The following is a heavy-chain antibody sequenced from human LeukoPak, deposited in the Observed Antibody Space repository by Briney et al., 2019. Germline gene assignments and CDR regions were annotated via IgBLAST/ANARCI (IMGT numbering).Heavy chain of an antibody. CDR2: IYYSGST. Sequence: SETPSVTCTVSGGSISNYYWNWVRQPPGKGLEWIGYIYYSGSTNYNPSLKSRVTMSVDTSKNQISLKLSSVTAADTAVYYCERTGYFDKWRQPSQVSVSS. J-gene: IGHJ4*02. CDR1: GGSISNYY. CDR3: ERTGYFDK. V-gene: IGHV4-59*01. D-gene: IGHD1-14*01.